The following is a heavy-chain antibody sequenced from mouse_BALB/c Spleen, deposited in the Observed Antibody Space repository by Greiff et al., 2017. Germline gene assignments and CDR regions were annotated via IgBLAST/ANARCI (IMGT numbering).Heavy chain of an antibody. CDR3: ARRGNYYYAMDY. Sequence: VQGVESGPQLVRPGASVKISCKASGYSFTSYWMHWVKQRPGQGLEWIGMIDPSDSETRLNQKFKDKATLTVDKSSSTAYMQLSSPTSEDSAVYYCARRGNYYYAMDYWGQGTSVTVSS. CDR1: GYSFTSYW. V-gene: IGHV1S126*01. CDR2: IDPSDSET. J-gene: IGHJ4*01.